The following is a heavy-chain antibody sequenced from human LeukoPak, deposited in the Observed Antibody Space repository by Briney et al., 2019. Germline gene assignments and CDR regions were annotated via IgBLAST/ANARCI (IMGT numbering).Heavy chain of an antibody. D-gene: IGHD3-10*01. Sequence: KPSETLSLTCAVSGYSISSGYYWGWIRQPPGKGLEWIGSIYHSGSTYYNPSLKSRVTISVDTSKNQFSLKLSSVTAADTAVYYCARGLLRYGLWFGESTTNMDVWGKGTTVTVSS. CDR2: IYHSGST. CDR1: GYSISSGYY. CDR3: ARGLLRYGLWFGESTTNMDV. J-gene: IGHJ6*03. V-gene: IGHV4-38-2*01.